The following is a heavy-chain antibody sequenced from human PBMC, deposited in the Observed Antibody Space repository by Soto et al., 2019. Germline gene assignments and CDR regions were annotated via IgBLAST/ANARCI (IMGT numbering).Heavy chain of an antibody. Sequence: EVQLVESGGGLVQPGGSLRLSCAASGFTFSSYWMSWVRQAPGKGLEWVANIKQDGSEKYYVDSVKGRFTISRDNAKNSLYLQMNSLRAEDTAVYYCAPALHSSSWYRLCTFDYWGQGTLVTVSS. V-gene: IGHV3-7*01. D-gene: IGHD6-13*01. J-gene: IGHJ4*02. CDR1: GFTFSSYW. CDR2: IKQDGSEK. CDR3: APALHSSSWYRLCTFDY.